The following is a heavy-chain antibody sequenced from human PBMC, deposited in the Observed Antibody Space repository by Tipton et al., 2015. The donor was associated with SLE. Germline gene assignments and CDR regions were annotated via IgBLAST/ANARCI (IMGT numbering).Heavy chain of an antibody. CDR1: GGSISIGGYF. D-gene: IGHD3-3*01. CDR2: IDDSGSA. J-gene: IGHJ5*02. Sequence: TLSLTCTVSGGSISIGGYFWTWIRQHPGKGLEWIGTIDDSGSASYNPSLKSRVTISVDTSKNQFSLNLSSVTAADTAVYYCARAPGYDFRDNWFDPWGQGTLVTVSS. V-gene: IGHV4-31*03. CDR3: ARAPGYDFRDNWFDP.